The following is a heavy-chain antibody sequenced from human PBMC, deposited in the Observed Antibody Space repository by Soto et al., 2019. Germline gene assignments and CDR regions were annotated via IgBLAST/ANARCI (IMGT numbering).Heavy chain of an antibody. J-gene: IGHJ3*02. CDR1: GFTFSSYS. D-gene: IGHD1-7*01. V-gene: IGHV3-23*01. Sequence: PGGSLRLSCAASGFTFSSYSMSSVRQAPGKGLEWVSNITASGGTTYYADSVKGRFTISRDSSRSTLYLKINSLRAEDTALYYCGKCISVNRNYATLHIWDQETMEAVSS. CDR3: GKCISVNRNYATLHI. CDR2: ITASGGTT.